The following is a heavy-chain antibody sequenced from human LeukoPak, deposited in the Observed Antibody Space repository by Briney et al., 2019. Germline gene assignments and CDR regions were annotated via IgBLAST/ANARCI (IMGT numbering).Heavy chain of an antibody. J-gene: IGHJ3*02. CDR2: INPNSGGT. V-gene: IGHV1-2*02. CDR3: ATGSLGGYCSGGSCYNTRDAFDI. CDR1: GYTFTGYY. D-gene: IGHD2-15*01. Sequence: ASVKVSCKASGYTFTGYYMHWVRQAPGQGLEWMGWINPNSGGTNYAQKFQGRVTMTRDTSISTAYMELSRLRSDDTAVYYCATGSLGGYCSGGSCYNTRDAFDIWGQGTMVTVSS.